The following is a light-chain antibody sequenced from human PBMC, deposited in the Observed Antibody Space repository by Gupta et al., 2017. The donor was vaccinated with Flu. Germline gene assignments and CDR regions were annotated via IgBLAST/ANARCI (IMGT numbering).Light chain of an antibody. CDR2: GAS. Sequence: GTLSWSPGERATLSCRASQSVSSSYLAWYQQKPGQAPRLLIYGASSRATGIPDRFSGSESGTDFTLTISRLEPEDFAVYYCQQDGSSPFTFGPGTTVDIK. V-gene: IGKV3-20*01. CDR3: QQDGSSPFT. J-gene: IGKJ3*01. CDR1: QSVSSSY.